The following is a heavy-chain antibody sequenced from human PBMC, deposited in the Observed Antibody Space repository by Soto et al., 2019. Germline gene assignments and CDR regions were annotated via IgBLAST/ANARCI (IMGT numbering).Heavy chain of an antibody. V-gene: IGHV1-46*01. J-gene: IGHJ3*02. CDR1: GYTFTNSY. Sequence: ASVKVACKASGYTFTNSYMHWVRQAPGQGLEWMGIINPSGGSTSYAQKFQDRVTMTRDTSTSTVYMELSSLRSEDTAVYYCARDLGDGYNSGAFDIWGQGTMVTVSS. D-gene: IGHD5-12*01. CDR2: INPSGGST. CDR3: ARDLGDGYNSGAFDI.